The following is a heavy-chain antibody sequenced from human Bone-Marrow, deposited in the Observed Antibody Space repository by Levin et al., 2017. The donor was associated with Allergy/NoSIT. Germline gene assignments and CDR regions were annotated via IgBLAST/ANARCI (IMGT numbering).Heavy chain of an antibody. CDR3: ARNDFSNYIEV. CDR1: GASVSSRDW. CDR2: IHHSGSP. D-gene: IGHD4-11*01. Sequence: KASETLSLTCAVSGASVSSRDWWSWVRQSPGRGLEWIGEIHHSGSPNYNPSLRGRVTISVDKSRAQLSLTLNSVTAADTAVYYCARNDFSNYIEVWGQGTLVTVSS. J-gene: IGHJ4*02. V-gene: IGHV4-4*02.